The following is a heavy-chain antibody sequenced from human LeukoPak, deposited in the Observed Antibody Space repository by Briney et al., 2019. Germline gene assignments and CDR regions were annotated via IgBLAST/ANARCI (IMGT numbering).Heavy chain of an antibody. J-gene: IGHJ4*02. D-gene: IGHD3-10*01. CDR3: ARASPYYYGSGVDY. CDR1: GYTFTSYD. CDR2: MNPNSGNT. V-gene: IGHV1-8*01. Sequence: ASVKVSCKASGYTFTSYDINWVRQATGQGLEWMGWMNPNSGNTGYAQKFQGRVTMTRNTSISTAYMELSSLRSEDTAVYYCARASPYYYGSGVDYWGQGTLVTVSS.